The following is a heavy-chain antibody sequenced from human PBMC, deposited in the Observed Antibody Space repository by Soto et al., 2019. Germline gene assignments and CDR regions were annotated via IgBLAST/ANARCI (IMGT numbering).Heavy chain of an antibody. V-gene: IGHV4-31*03. J-gene: IGHJ3*02. CDR1: GGSISSGGYY. D-gene: IGHD5-12*01. CDR2: IYYSGTT. Sequence: QVQLQESGPGLVKPSQTLSLTCTVSGGSISSGGYYWSWIRQNPGKGLEWIGYIYYSGTTNYNPTLKSRLTISVDTYKNQFALKLNSMTAADKAVYYCARDESATDAFDIWGQGTMVTVSS. CDR3: ARDESATDAFDI.